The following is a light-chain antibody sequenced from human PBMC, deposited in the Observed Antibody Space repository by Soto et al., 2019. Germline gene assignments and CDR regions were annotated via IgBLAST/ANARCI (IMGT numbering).Light chain of an antibody. CDR3: QKYGSSPWT. V-gene: IGKV3-20*01. J-gene: IGKJ1*01. CDR1: QSVSSSY. Sequence: EIVLTQSAGTLSLSPGERATLSCRASQSVSSSYLAWYQQKPGQAPRLLIYGASSRATGIPDRFSGSGSGTDLTLTISRLEPEDFAVYYCQKYGSSPWTFGQGTKVDIK. CDR2: GAS.